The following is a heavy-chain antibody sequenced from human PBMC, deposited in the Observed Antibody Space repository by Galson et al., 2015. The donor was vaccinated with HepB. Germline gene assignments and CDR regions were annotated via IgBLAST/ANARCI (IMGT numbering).Heavy chain of an antibody. Sequence: SVKVSCKASGGTFSSYAISWVRQAPGQGLEWMGGIIPIFGIANYAQKFQGRVTITANKSTSTAYMELSSLRSEDTAVYYCARGQGTAMVPPKPYYYYYGMDVWGQGTTVTVSS. CDR2: IIPIFGIA. CDR3: ARGQGTAMVPPKPYYYYYGMDV. V-gene: IGHV1-69*10. J-gene: IGHJ6*02. CDR1: GGTFSSYA. D-gene: IGHD5-18*01.